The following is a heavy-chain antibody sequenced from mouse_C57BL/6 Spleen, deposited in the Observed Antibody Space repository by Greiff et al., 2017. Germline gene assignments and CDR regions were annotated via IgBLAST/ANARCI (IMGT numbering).Heavy chain of an antibody. CDR2: INPSSGYT. CDR3: ARWGTTVVVDY. J-gene: IGHJ2*01. CDR1: GYTFTSYW. D-gene: IGHD1-1*01. V-gene: IGHV1-7*01. Sequence: QVQLQQSGAELAKPGASVKLSCKASGYTFTSYWMHWVKQRPGQGLEWIGYINPSSGYTKYNQKFKDKATLTADKSSGTAYMQLSSLTYADSAVYYCARWGTTVVVDYWGQGTTLTVSS.